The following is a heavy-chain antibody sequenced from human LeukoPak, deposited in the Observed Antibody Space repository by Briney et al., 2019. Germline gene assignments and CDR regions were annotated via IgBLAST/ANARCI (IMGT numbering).Heavy chain of an antibody. J-gene: IGHJ5*02. CDR1: GXSISNYY. Sequence: SETLSLTCNVSGXSISNYYWTWIRQPPGKGLEWIGYIYYTGSTKYNPSLKSRVTISVDTSKNQFSLKLSSVTAADTAVYYCARDGRGYSYGVGFDPWGQGTLVTVSS. CDR2: IYYTGST. D-gene: IGHD5-18*01. V-gene: IGHV4-59*01. CDR3: ARDGRGYSYGVGFDP.